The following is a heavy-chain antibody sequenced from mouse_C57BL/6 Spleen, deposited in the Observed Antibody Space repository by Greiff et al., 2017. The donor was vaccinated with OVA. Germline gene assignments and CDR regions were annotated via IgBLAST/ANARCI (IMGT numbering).Heavy chain of an antibody. CDR2: IYPGDGDT. CDR3: ARSGDFEGDWYFDV. D-gene: IGHD3-2*02. Sequence: VQLQQSGPELVKPGASVKISCKASGYAFSSSWMNWVKQRPGKGLEWIGRIYPGDGDTNYNGKFKGKATLTADKSSSTAYMQLSSLTSEDSAVYFCARSGDFEGDWYFDVWGTGTTVTVSS. V-gene: IGHV1-82*01. CDR1: GYAFSSSW. J-gene: IGHJ1*03.